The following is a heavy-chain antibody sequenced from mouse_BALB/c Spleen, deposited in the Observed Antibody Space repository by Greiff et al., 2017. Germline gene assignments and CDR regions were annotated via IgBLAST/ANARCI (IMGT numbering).Heavy chain of an antibody. D-gene: IGHD1-1*01. Sequence: EVKLMESGGGLVQPGGSRKLSCAASGFTFSSFGMHWVRQAPEKGLEWVAYISSGSSTIYYADTVKGRFTISRDNPKNTLFLQMTILRSEDTAMYYCARTDYGSSHFDYWGQGTTLTVSS. CDR1: GFTFSSFG. V-gene: IGHV5-17*02. CDR2: ISSGSSTI. CDR3: ARTDYGSSHFDY. J-gene: IGHJ2*01.